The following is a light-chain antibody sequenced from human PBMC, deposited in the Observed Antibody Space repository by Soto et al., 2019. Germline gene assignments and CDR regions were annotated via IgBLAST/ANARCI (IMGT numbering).Light chain of an antibody. Sequence: VLTQPPSASGTPGQRVTISCSGSSSNIGSNTVNWYQQLPGTAPKLLIYSNNQRPSGVPDRFSGSKSGTSASLAISGLQSEDEADYYCAAWDDSMNGYVFGSGTKVTVL. CDR2: SNN. CDR3: AAWDDSMNGYV. J-gene: IGLJ1*01. CDR1: SSNIGSNT. V-gene: IGLV1-44*01.